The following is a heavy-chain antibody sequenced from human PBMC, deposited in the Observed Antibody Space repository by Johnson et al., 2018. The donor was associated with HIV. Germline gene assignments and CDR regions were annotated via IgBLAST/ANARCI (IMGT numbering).Heavy chain of an antibody. CDR1: GFTFDEYG. Sequence: VQLVESGGGVVRPGGSLRVSCTASGFTFDEYGMSWVRQAPGKGLEWVSGITWNGGTTGYADSVRGRFTISRDNAKNSLFLQMNSLGAEDTAIYYCARDPPGRAFDVWGLGTTVTVSS. CDR2: ITWNGGTT. V-gene: IGHV3-20*04. CDR3: ARDPPGRAFDV. J-gene: IGHJ3*01.